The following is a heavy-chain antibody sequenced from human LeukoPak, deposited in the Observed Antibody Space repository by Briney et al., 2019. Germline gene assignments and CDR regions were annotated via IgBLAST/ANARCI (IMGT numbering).Heavy chain of an antibody. D-gene: IGHD3-9*01. V-gene: IGHV6-1*01. CDR3: ARRWFFSFFYDKGNWFDP. J-gene: IGHJ5*02. CDR2: TYYRSKWYS. Sequence: SQTLSLTCAISGDSVSSNRAGWNWLRQSPSRGLEWLGRTYYRSKWYSDDAVSVKSRITINPDTARNQFSLKLSSVTAADTAVYYCARRWFFSFFYDKGNWFDPWGQGTLVTVSS. CDR1: GDSVSSNRAG.